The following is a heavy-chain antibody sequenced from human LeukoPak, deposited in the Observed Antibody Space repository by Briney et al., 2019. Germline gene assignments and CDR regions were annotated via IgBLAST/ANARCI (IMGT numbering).Heavy chain of an antibody. J-gene: IGHJ5*02. V-gene: IGHV4-39*02. CDR1: GGSIXSSRYY. CDR3: XXXXXXXXXXDP. Sequence: XXVSGGSIXSSRYYWGWIRQPPGKGLEWIGSIYYSGDXHQNPSLKSRVTISLDTSRNHFSLKLSSVTAADTAGYXXXXXXXXXXXXDPWGQXTXVTVSS. CDR2: IYYSGDX.